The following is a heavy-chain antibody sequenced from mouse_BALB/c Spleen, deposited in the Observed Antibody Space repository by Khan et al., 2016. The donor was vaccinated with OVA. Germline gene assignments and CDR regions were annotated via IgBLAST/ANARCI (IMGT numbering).Heavy chain of an antibody. J-gene: IGHJ4*01. CDR2: IDPANGNT. V-gene: IGHV14-3*02. CDR1: GFNIKDTY. CDR3: ARGGDYAMDY. Sequence: VQLQQSGAELVKPGASVKLSCTATGFNIKDTYMHWVKQRPEQGLEWIGRIDPANGNTKYDPKFQGKATITADTSSNTAYLQLSSLTSEDTAVSYCARGGDYAMDYWGQGTSVTVSS.